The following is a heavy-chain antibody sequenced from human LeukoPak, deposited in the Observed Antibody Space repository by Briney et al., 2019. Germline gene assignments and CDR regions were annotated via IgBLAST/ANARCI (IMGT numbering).Heavy chain of an antibody. CDR3: ARDLVYSSGWYEGAFDY. CDR1: GFTFISYA. Sequence: GRSLRLSCAASGFTFISYAMHWVRQAPGKGLEWVAVISYDGSNKYYADSVKGRFTISRDNSKNTLYLQMNSLRAEDTAVYYCARDLVYSSGWYEGAFDYWGQGTLVTVSS. J-gene: IGHJ4*02. V-gene: IGHV3-30-3*01. CDR2: ISYDGSNK. D-gene: IGHD6-19*01.